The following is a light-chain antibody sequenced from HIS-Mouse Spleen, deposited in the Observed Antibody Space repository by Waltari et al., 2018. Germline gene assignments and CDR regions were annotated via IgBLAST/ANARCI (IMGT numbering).Light chain of an antibody. CDR1: SSNIGSNY. CDR2: RNN. Sequence: QSVLTQPPSASGTPGQRVTISCSGSSSNIGSNYVYWYQQLPGTAPKLHIYRNNQVPSGGPSRFSGSKSGTSASLAISGLRSGDEADYYCAAWDDSLSGVFGGGTKLTVL. J-gene: IGLJ2*01. CDR3: AAWDDSLSGV. V-gene: IGLV1-47*01.